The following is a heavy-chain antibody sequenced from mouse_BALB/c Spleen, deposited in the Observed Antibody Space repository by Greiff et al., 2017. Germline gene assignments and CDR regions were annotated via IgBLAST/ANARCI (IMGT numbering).Heavy chain of an antibody. Sequence: EVKLVESGGGLVQPGGSLRLSCATSGFTFTDYYMSWVRQPPGKALEWLGFIRNKANGYTTEYSASVKGRFTISRDNSQSILYLQMNTLRAEDSATSYCARGPPGYYYGSSYAMDYWGQGTSVTVSS. CDR2: IRNKANGYTT. J-gene: IGHJ4*01. V-gene: IGHV7-3*02. D-gene: IGHD1-1*01. CDR3: ARGPPGYYYGSSYAMDY. CDR1: GFTFTDYY.